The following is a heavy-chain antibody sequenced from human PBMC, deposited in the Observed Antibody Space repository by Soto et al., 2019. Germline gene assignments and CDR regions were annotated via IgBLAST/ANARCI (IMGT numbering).Heavy chain of an antibody. CDR2: IYYSGST. V-gene: IGHV4-39*01. CDR1: GGSISSSSYY. D-gene: IGHD3-3*01. Sequence: SETLSLTCTVSGGSISSSSYYWGWIRQPPGKGLEWIGSIYYSGSTYYNPSLKSRVTISVDTSKNQFSLKLSSVTAADTAVYYCARQNYDFWSGYLYYYYMDVWGKGTTVTVSS. J-gene: IGHJ6*03. CDR3: ARQNYDFWSGYLYYYYMDV.